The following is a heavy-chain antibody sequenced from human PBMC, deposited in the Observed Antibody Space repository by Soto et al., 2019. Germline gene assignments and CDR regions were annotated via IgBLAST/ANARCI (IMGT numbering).Heavy chain of an antibody. CDR2: MNPNSGNT. V-gene: IGHV1-8*01. CDR3: ARAFSSYQLLSRHYYGMDV. J-gene: IGHJ6*02. Sequence: GAAVKVSCKASGYTSTSYDINWVRQATGQGLEWMGWMNPNSGNTGYAQKFQGRVTMTRNTSISTAYMELSSLRSEDTAVYYCARAFSSYQLLSRHYYGMDVWGQGTTVTVSS. CDR1: GYTSTSYD. D-gene: IGHD2-2*01.